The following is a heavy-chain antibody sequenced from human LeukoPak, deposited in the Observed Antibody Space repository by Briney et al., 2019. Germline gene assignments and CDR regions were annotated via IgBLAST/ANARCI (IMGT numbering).Heavy chain of an antibody. V-gene: IGHV4-61*02. Sequence: SETLSLTCTVSGGSISSGSYYWSWIRQPAGTGLEWIGRIYTSGSTNYNPSLKSRVTISVDTSKNQFSLKLSSVTAADTAVYYCAREGYDFWSGYLGEPYYYYGMDVWGQGTTVTVSS. D-gene: IGHD3-3*01. CDR2: IYTSGST. CDR1: GGSISSGSYY. J-gene: IGHJ6*02. CDR3: AREGYDFWSGYLGEPYYYYGMDV.